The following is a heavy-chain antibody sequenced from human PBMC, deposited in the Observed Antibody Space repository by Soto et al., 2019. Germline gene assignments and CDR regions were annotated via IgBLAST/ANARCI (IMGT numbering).Heavy chain of an antibody. CDR3: ARAVGGSYYYYYYMDV. V-gene: IGHV4-39*01. CDR2: IYYSGST. J-gene: IGHJ6*03. Sequence: QLQLQESGPGLVKPSETLSLTCTVSGGSISSSSYYWGWIRQPPGKGLAWIGSIYYSGSTYYNPSLKSRVTVSVDTSTAQFSLKLSSVTAADTSVYYCARAVGGSYYYYYYMDVWGKGTTVTVSS. D-gene: IGHD3-10*01. CDR1: GGSISSSSYY.